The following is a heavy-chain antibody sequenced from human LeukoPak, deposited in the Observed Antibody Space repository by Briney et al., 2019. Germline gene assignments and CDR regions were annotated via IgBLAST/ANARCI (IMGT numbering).Heavy chain of an antibody. CDR1: GFTFSSYW. V-gene: IGHV3-7*01. CDR2: IKQDGSEK. CDR3: ARDRFPLY. Sequence: PGGSLRLSCVASGFTFSSYWMSWVRQAPGKGLEWVANIKQDGSEKYYVDSVKGRFTISRDNAKNSLYLQMNSLRAEDTAVYYCARDRFPLYWGQGTLVTVSS. D-gene: IGHD3-16*01. J-gene: IGHJ4*02.